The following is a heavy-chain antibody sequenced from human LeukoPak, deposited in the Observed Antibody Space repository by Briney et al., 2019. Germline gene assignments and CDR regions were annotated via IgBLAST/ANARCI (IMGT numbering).Heavy chain of an antibody. CDR2: IRYDGSNK. Sequence: GGSLRLSCAASGFTFSSYGMHWVRQAPGKGLEWVAFIRYDGSNKYYADSVKGRFTISRDNSKNTLYLQMNSLRAEDTAVYYCAKQLSRYCSSTSCPGNFDYWGQGTLVTASS. J-gene: IGHJ4*02. CDR3: AKQLSRYCSSTSCPGNFDY. V-gene: IGHV3-30*02. D-gene: IGHD2-2*01. CDR1: GFTFSSYG.